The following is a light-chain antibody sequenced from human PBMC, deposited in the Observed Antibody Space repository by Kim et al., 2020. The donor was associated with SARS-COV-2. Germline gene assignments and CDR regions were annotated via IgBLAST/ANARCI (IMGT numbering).Light chain of an antibody. CDR2: NVN. Sequence: QSALTQPRSVSGSPGQSVTISCTGTSNDVGGYDYVSWFQQHPGKAPKLMIFNVNKRPSGVPDRFPGSKSGNTASLTISWLQAEDEADYYCSSYAGSYTRVFGGGTQLTVL. V-gene: IGLV2-11*01. CDR1: SNDVGGYDY. J-gene: IGLJ3*02. CDR3: SSYAGSYTRV.